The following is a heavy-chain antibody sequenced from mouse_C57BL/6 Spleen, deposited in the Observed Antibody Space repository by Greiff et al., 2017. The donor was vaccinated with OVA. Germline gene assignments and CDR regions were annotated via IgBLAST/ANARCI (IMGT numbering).Heavy chain of an antibody. V-gene: IGHV1-81*01. D-gene: IGHD2-5*01. Sequence: VQLQESGAELARPGASVKLSCKASGYTFTSYGISWVKQRTGQGLEWIGEIYPRSGNTYYNEKFKGKATLTADKSSSTAYMELRSLTSEDSAVYFCARKGGYYSNYGKDWYFDVWGTGTTVTVSS. J-gene: IGHJ1*03. CDR2: IYPRSGNT. CDR1: GYTFTSYG. CDR3: ARKGGYYSNYGKDWYFDV.